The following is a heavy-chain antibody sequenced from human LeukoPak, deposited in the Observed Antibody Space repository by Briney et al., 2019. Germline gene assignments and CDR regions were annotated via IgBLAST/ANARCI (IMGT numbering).Heavy chain of an antibody. J-gene: IGHJ3*02. V-gene: IGHV1-18*01. CDR3: ARATGTWGHDGFDI. CDR2: ISGSSSNT. CDR1: GYAFMSHG. D-gene: IGHD3-16*01. Sequence: ASVKVSCKAYGYAFMSHGISWVRQAPGQGLEWMGWISGSSSNTNYAQRLQGRVTMTTDTSTTTAYMELRSLRSDDTAVYYCARATGTWGHDGFDIWGQGTMVTVSS.